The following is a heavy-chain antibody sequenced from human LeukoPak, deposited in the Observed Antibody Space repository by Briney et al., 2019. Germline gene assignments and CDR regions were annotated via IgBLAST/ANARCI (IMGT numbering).Heavy chain of an antibody. CDR3: ARGNDYGVWNDWFDA. D-gene: IGHD4-17*01. J-gene: IGHJ5*02. V-gene: IGHV4-39*07. CDR2: IYYSGST. CDR1: GGSISSSSYY. Sequence: SETLSLTCTVSGGSISSSSYYWGWIRQPPGKGLEWIGSIYYSGSTYYNPSLKSRVTISVDTSKNQFSLKLSSVTAADTAVYYCARGNDYGVWNDWFDAWGQGTLVTVSS.